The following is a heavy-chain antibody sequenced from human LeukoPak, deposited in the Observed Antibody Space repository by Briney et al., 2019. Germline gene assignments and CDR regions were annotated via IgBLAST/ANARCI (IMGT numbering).Heavy chain of an antibody. CDR1: GGSISSYY. D-gene: IGHD3-3*01. CDR2: IYTSGST. J-gene: IGHJ2*01. Sequence: SETLSLTCTVSGGSISSYYWSWIRQPAGKGLEWIGRIYTSGSTNYNPSLKSRVTMSVDTSKNQCSLKLSSVTAADTAVYYCARSKDETYYDFWSGYPRYFDLWGRGTLVTVSS. CDR3: ARSKDETYYDFWSGYPRYFDL. V-gene: IGHV4-4*07.